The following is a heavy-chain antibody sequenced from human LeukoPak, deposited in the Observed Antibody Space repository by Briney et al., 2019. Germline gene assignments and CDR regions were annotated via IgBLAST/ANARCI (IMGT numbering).Heavy chain of an antibody. D-gene: IGHD1-26*01. Sequence: ASVKVSCKASGYTFTDDYMHWGRQAPGQGGEWRGWINPHSGGTDHAQKFQGRITMTRETSISTACMWQSRLRARDTAVCNCARAMESGPDFFAYCGLATLVTVPS. J-gene: IGHJ4*02. V-gene: IGHV1-2*02. CDR2: INPHSGGT. CDR1: GYTFTDDY. CDR3: ARAMESGPDFFAY.